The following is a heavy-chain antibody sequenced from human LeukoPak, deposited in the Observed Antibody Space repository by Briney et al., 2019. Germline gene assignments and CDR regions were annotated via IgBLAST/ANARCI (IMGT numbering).Heavy chain of an antibody. Sequence: KPSQTLSLTCTVSGGSISSGGYYWSWIRQPPGKGLEWIGYIYHSGSTYYNPSLKSRVTISVDRSKNQFSLKLSSVTAADTAVYYCARVVQPPDFWSGYAFDYWGQGILVTVSS. V-gene: IGHV4-30-2*01. CDR2: IYHSGST. J-gene: IGHJ4*02. D-gene: IGHD3-3*01. CDR3: ARVVQPPDFWSGYAFDY. CDR1: GGSISSGGYY.